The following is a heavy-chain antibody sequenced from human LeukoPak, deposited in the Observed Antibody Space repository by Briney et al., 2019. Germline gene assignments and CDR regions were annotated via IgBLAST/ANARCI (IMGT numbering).Heavy chain of an antibody. CDR1: GYTFTGYY. CDR2: INPNSGGT. J-gene: IGHJ6*03. CDR3: ARDYGDLRVMYYYYYMDV. V-gene: IGHV1-2*02. D-gene: IGHD4-17*01. Sequence: GASVKVSCKASGYTFTGYYMHWVRQAPGQGLEWMGWINPNSGGTNYAQKFQGRVTMTRDMSTSTVYMELSSLRSEDTAVYYCARDYGDLRVMYYYYYMDVWGKGTTVTVSS.